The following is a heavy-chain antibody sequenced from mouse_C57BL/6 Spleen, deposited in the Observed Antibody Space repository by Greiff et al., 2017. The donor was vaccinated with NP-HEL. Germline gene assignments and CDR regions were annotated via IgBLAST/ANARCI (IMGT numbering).Heavy chain of an antibody. V-gene: IGHV3-6*01. Sequence: EVQLQQSGPGLVKPSQSLSLTCSVTGYSITSGYYWNWIRQFPGNKLEWMGYISYDGSNNYNPSLKNRISITRDTSKNQFFLKLNSVTTEDTATYYCARGEIGDDYDERTWFAYWGQGTLVTVSA. CDR1: GYSITSGYY. J-gene: IGHJ3*01. CDR2: ISYDGSN. D-gene: IGHD2-4*01. CDR3: ARGEIGDDYDERTWFAY.